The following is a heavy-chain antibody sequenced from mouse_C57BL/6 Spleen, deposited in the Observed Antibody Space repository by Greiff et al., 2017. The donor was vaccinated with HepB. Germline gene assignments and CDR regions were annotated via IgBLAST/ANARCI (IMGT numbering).Heavy chain of an antibody. J-gene: IGHJ2*01. V-gene: IGHV5-17*01. CDR3: ARGGLRRKGYFDY. CDR1: GFTFSDYG. D-gene: IGHD2-4*01. Sequence: EVMLVESGGGLVKPGGSLKLSCAASGFTFSDYGMHWVRQAPEKGLEWVAYISSGSSTIYYADTVKGRFTISRDNAKNTLFLQMTSLRSEDTAMYYCARGGLRRKGYFDYWGQGTTLTVSS. CDR2: ISSGSSTI.